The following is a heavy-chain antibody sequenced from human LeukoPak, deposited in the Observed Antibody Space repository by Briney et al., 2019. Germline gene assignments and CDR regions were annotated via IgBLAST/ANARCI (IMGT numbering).Heavy chain of an antibody. CDR1: GYTFTSYD. CDR3: ARGSTVDTVATPLKY. D-gene: IGHD5-12*01. Sequence: ASVEVSCKASGYTFTSYDINWVRQATGQGLEWMGWMNPKTGNTGHAQKFKGRVTMTMSTSVATAYMELSSLRSEDTAVYYCARGSTVDTVATPLKYWGQGTLVTVSS. V-gene: IGHV1-8*01. CDR2: MNPKTGNT. J-gene: IGHJ4*02.